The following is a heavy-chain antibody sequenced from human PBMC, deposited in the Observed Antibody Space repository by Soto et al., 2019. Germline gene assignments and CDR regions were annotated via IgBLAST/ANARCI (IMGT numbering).Heavy chain of an antibody. Sequence: EVQLLESGGGLVQPGGSLRLSCAASGFTFSSYAMSWVRQGPGKGLKWISSISGSGTSTYYADSVKGRFTISRDNSKNTMYLQMNSLRAEDTALYFCAKENTPDYGDYVDYWGQGTLVTVSS. J-gene: IGHJ4*02. CDR1: GFTFSSYA. V-gene: IGHV3-23*01. CDR3: AKENTPDYGDYVDY. CDR2: ISGSGTST. D-gene: IGHD4-17*01.